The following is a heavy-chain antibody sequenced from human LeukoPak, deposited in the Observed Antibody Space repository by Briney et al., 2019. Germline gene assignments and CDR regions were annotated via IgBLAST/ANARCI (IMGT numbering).Heavy chain of an antibody. J-gene: IGHJ5*02. Sequence: NPGGSLRLSCAASGFTFSDYYMSWVRQAPGKGLEWISYISNSGSTIHYADSVKGRFTMSRDKAENSLYLQMNSLRAEDTAVYYYARDRRCIIYPALNSWGERALVTLS. CDR2: ISNSGSTI. CDR3: ARDRRCIIYPALNS. V-gene: IGHV3-11*04. D-gene: IGHD3-16*01. CDR1: GFTFSDYY.